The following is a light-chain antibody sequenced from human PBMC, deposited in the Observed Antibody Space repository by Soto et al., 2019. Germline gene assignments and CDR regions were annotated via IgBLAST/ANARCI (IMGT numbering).Light chain of an antibody. Sequence: DIQMTQSPSTLSASIGDRVTITCRASQTINNWLAWYQQKPGKAPNLLIYHASNLGTGVPSRFSGSAFGTEFTLTISRLQPDDFATYYCQHYNSYPWTFGQGTKVEIK. J-gene: IGKJ1*01. CDR2: HAS. V-gene: IGKV1-5*01. CDR3: QHYNSYPWT. CDR1: QTINNW.